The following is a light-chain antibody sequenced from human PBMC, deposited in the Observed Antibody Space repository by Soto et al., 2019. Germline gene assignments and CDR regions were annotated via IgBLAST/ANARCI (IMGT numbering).Light chain of an antibody. CDR3: QRCAYSPRT. V-gene: IGKV3-20*01. J-gene: IGKJ1*01. CDR2: DAS. CDR1: KSVGNDY. Sequence: EIVLTQYPDTLSLSPGERATLSCRASKSVGNDYLAWYQQKPGQAPRLLIYDASSRATGIPDRFSGSGSGTDFTLTFSRLETEDFAVYYCQRCAYSPRTFGQGTRGEVK.